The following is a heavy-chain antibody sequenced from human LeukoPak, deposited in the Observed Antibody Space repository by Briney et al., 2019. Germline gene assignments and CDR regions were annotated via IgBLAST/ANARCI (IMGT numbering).Heavy chain of an antibody. CDR2: INPNSGGT. CDR3: ARVAGWEPPDY. V-gene: IGHV1-2*02. J-gene: IGHJ4*02. CDR1: GYTFTGYY. Sequence: ASVKVSCKAPGYTFTGYYMHWVRQAPGQGLEWMGWINPNSGGTNYAQKFQGRVTMTRDTSISTAYMELSRLRSGDTAVYYCARVAGWEPPDYWGQGTLVTVSS. D-gene: IGHD1-26*01.